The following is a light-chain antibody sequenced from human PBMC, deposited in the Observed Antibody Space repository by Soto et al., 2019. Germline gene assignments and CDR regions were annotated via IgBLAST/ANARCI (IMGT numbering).Light chain of an antibody. CDR2: AAS. J-gene: IGKJ3*01. V-gene: IGKV1-27*01. CDR3: QQYKSASFT. Sequence: DIQMTQSPSSLSASVGARVTITCRASQGIRNYLAWYQQKPGQVPKLLIYAASTLQPGVPSRFSGGGSGTDFTLTISNLQPEDVATYYCQQYKSASFTFGPGTKVDIK. CDR1: QGIRNY.